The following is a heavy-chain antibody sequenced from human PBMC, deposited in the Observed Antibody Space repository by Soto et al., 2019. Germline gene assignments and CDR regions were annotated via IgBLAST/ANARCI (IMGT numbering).Heavy chain of an antibody. V-gene: IGHV3-30-3*01. J-gene: IGHJ5*02. Sequence: GRSLLPPYAAAGFTFGSFARHCVLQAPGKGLEWVAVISYDGSNKYYADSVKGRFTISRDNSKNTLYLEMNSLRAEDTAVYYCARGKQWRRPVHGPWGKGTLVTVSS. D-gene: IGHD6-19*01. CDR2: ISYDGSNK. CDR3: ARGKQWRRPVHGP. CDR1: GFTFGSFA.